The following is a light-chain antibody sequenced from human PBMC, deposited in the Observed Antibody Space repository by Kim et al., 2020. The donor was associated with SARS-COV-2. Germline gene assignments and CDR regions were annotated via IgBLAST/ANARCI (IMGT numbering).Light chain of an antibody. J-gene: IGLJ3*02. CDR3: SSYASITTL. CDR1: NSDVGGYNY. CDR2: DVS. Sequence: QSALTQPASVSGSPGQSITISCTGTNSDVGGYNYVSWYQQHPDKAPKLIIYDVSNRPSGVSNRFSGSKSGNTASLTISGLQAEDEADYYCSSYASITTLFGGGTQLTVL. V-gene: IGLV2-14*03.